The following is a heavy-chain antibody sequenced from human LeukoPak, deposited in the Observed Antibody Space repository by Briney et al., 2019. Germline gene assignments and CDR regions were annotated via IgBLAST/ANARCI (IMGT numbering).Heavy chain of an antibody. D-gene: IGHD2-2*02. CDR3: ARSRYCSSTSCYNRNWFDP. CDR2: IYTSGST. V-gene: IGHV4-4*07. CDR1: GGSISSYY. J-gene: IGHJ5*02. Sequence: SETLSLTCTVSGGSISSYYWSWIRQPAGKGLEWIGRIYTSGSTNYNPSLKSRVTMSVDTSKNQFSLKLSSVTAADTAVCYCARSRYCSSTSCYNRNWFDPWGQGTLVTVSS.